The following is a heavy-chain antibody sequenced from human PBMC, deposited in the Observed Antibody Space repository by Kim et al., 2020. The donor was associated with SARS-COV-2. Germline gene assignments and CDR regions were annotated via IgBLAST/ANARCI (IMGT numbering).Heavy chain of an antibody. D-gene: IGHD1-26*01. CDR2: IYDSGST. J-gene: IGHJ4*02. CDR1: GGSISSGDYY. Sequence: SETLSLTCTVSGGSISSGDYYWSWIRQPPGKGLEWIGYIYDSGSTYYNPSLKSRVTISVDTSKNQFSLKLSSVTAADTAVYYCARGRIVGATDFDYWGQGTLVTVSS. CDR3: ARGRIVGATDFDY. V-gene: IGHV4-30-4*01.